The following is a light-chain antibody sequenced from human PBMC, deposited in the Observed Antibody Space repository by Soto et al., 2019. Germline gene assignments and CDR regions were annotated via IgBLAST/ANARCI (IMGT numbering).Light chain of an antibody. CDR3: QRYNSYSEA. CDR2: DVS. Sequence: DIQMTQSPSTLSASVGDRVTITCRASQSISSWLAWYQQKPGKAPKLLIYDVSSLESGVPSRFSGSGYGTEFTLTISSLQPDDFATYYCQRYNSYSEAFGQGTKVDIK. CDR1: QSISSW. J-gene: IGKJ1*01. V-gene: IGKV1-5*01.